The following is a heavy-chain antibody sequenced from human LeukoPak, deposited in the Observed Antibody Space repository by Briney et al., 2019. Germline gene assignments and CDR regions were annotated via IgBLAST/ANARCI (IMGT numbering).Heavy chain of an antibody. Sequence: SETLSLTCTVSGGSISSSSYYWGWIRQPPGKGLEWIGSIYYSGSTYYNPSLKSRVTISVDTSKNQFSLKLSSVTAADTAVYYCARQYSSGWYIWFDPWGQGTLVTVSS. CDR2: IYYSGST. CDR1: GGSISSSSYY. CDR3: ARQYSSGWYIWFDP. V-gene: IGHV4-39*01. J-gene: IGHJ5*02. D-gene: IGHD6-19*01.